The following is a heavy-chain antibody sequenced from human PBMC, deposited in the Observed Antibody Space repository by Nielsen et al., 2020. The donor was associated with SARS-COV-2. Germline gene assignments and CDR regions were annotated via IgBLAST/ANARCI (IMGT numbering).Heavy chain of an antibody. CDR1: GCTFISYG. CDR2: ISAFNGNT. CDR3: ARDHTMLRGRVLYFDL. D-gene: IGHD3-10*01. V-gene: IGHV1-18*04. Sequence: ASVKVSCKASGCTFISYGISWVRQAPGQGLEWMGWISAFNGNTNYAQKLQGRVTMTTDTSTSTAYMELRGLRSDDTAVYYCARDHTMLRGRVLYFDLWGRGTLVTVSS. J-gene: IGHJ2*01.